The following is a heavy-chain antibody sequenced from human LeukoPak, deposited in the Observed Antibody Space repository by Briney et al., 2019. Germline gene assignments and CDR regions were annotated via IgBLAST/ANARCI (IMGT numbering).Heavy chain of an antibody. V-gene: IGHV1-46*01. D-gene: IGHD3-22*01. Sequence: ASVKVSCKASGYTFTSYYMHWVRQAPGQGLEWMGIIYPSGGSTSYAQKFQGRVTMTRDTSTSTVYMELSSLRSEDTAVYYCAREMGRDYYDSSGYYISGEYFQHWGQGTLVTVSS. J-gene: IGHJ1*01. CDR2: IYPSGGST. CDR3: AREMGRDYYDSSGYYISGEYFQH. CDR1: GYTFTSYY.